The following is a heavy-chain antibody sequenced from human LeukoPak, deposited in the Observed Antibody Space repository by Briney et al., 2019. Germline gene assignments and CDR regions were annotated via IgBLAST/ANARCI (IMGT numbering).Heavy chain of an antibody. J-gene: IGHJ4*02. CDR2: IYYSGST. D-gene: IGHD3-10*01. V-gene: IGHV4-31*03. Sequence: SQTLSLTCTVSGGSISSGGYYWSWIRQHPGKGLEWLGYIYYSGSTYYNPSLKSRVTISVDTSKNQFSLKLSSVTAADTAVYYCARQGYYGSGSYYNEGYYFDYWGQGTLVTVSS. CDR1: GGSISSGGYY. CDR3: ARQGYYGSGSYYNEGYYFDY.